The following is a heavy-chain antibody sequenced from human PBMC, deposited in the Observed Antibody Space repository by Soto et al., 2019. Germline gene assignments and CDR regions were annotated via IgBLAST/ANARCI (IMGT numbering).Heavy chain of an antibody. CDR1: GGTFSSYA. Sequence: QVQLVQSGAEVKKPGSSVKVSCKASGGTFSSYAISWVRQAPGQGLEWMGGIIPIFGTANYAQKFQGRVTITADKSTSTAYMELSSLRSEDTAVYYCASHEYSSSELDSSGQTWGQGPLVTVSS. CDR2: IIPIFGTA. V-gene: IGHV1-69*06. D-gene: IGHD6-6*01. J-gene: IGHJ4*02. CDR3: ASHEYSSSELDSSGQT.